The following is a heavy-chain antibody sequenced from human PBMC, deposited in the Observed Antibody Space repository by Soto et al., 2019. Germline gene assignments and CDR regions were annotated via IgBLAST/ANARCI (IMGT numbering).Heavy chain of an antibody. CDR1: GFTFSSYA. D-gene: IGHD3-10*01. Sequence: GGSLRLSCAASGFTFSSYAMSWVRQAPGKGLEWVSAISGSGGSTYYADSVKGRFTISRDNYKNTMYLQMNSLRAEDTAVYDCAKDLNVTMVRGVIPPYYYYMDVWGKGTTVTVSS. V-gene: IGHV3-23*01. J-gene: IGHJ6*03. CDR3: AKDLNVTMVRGVIPPYYYYMDV. CDR2: ISGSGGST.